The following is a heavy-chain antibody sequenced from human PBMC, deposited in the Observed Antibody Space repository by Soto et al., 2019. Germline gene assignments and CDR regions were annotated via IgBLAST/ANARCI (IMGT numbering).Heavy chain of an antibody. J-gene: IGHJ4*02. D-gene: IGHD3-10*01. CDR3: PSSRGYFNI. V-gene: IGHV3-48*03. Sequence: EVQLVESGGGLVQSGGSLRLSCAASGFSFSSSEMNWVRQAPGKGLEWVSYIGSSVNKIYYADSVKGRFTISRDNAKKSQYLQMTRQSAEDTSAYYFPSSRGYFNIWGQGTLVTVSP. CDR1: GFSFSSSE. CDR2: IGSSVNKI.